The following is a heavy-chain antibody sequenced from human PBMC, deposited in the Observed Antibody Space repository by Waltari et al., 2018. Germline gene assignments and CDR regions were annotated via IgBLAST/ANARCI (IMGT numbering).Heavy chain of an antibody. Sequence: EVQLVETGGGLIQPGGSLRLSCAASGFTVSSNYMSWVRQAPGKGLEWVSVIYSGGSTYAPDSLKGRFTTSRDNSKNTLYLQMTGLRAEDTAVYYCAREGVRGVHAFDIWGQGTMVTVSS. D-gene: IGHD3-10*01. CDR2: IYSGGST. V-gene: IGHV3-53*02. CDR3: AREGVRGVHAFDI. CDR1: GFTVSSNY. J-gene: IGHJ3*02.